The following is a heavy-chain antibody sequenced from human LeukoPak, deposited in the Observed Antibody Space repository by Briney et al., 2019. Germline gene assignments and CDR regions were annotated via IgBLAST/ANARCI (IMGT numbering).Heavy chain of an antibody. J-gene: IGHJ4*02. CDR1: GFTFSSYA. D-gene: IGHD1-26*01. Sequence: GGSLRLSCAASGFTFSSYAMTWVRQAPGKGLEWVSSISTSGVSTNYAVSVKGRFTISRDNSKTMVYLQMNSLRAEDTAVYYCAKNTSGTYLDYWGQGILVTVSP. CDR3: AKNTSGTYLDY. CDR2: ISTSGVST. V-gene: IGHV3-23*01.